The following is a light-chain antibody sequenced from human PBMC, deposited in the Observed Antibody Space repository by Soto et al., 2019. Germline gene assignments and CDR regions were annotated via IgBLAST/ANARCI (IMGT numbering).Light chain of an antibody. J-gene: IGLJ1*01. Sequence: QSVLTQPPSVSGAPGQRVTISCTGSSSNIGARYDVHWFQQLPETAPKLLIYGNTNRPSGVPDRFSGSKSGTSASLAITGLQAEDEADYYCQSYDSSLSGYVFGTGTKLTVL. V-gene: IGLV1-40*01. CDR3: QSYDSSLSGYV. CDR1: SSNIGARYD. CDR2: GNT.